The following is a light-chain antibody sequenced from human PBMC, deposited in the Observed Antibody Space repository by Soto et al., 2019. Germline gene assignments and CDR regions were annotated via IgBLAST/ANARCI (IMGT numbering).Light chain of an antibody. CDR3: QQYGISPCT. Sequence: EIVLTQSPGTLSLSPGERATLSCRASQSVSSSYLAWYQQKPGQAPRLLIYGASSRATGIPDRFSGSGSGTDFTLTISRLEPEAFTVYYCQQYGISPCTFGPGTKVDV. CDR1: QSVSSSY. CDR2: GAS. J-gene: IGKJ3*01. V-gene: IGKV3-20*01.